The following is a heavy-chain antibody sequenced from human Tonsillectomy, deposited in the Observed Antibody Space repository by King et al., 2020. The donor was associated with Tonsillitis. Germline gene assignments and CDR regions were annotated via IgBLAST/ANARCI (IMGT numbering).Heavy chain of an antibody. V-gene: IGHV5-51*01. CDR2: IYPVDSDT. CDR3: ARLGTPNAILTGFYMAF. D-gene: IGHD3-9*01. Sequence: VQLVESGAEVKKPGESLKISCKGSGYSFSNSWIAWVRQMPGKGLELMGIIYPVDSDTRYSPSFQGQVTISADKSFSAAYLQWRSPKASDTAMYYCARLGTPNAILTGFYMAFWGQGTLVTVSS. J-gene: IGHJ4*02. CDR1: GYSFSNSW.